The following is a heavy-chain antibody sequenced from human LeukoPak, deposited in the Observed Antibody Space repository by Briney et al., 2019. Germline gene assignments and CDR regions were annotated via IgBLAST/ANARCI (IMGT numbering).Heavy chain of an antibody. CDR2: IKQDGSEK. Sequence: GGSLSLSCATSGFTFSDYWMNWVRQAPGKGLEWVANIKQDGSEKYYVDSLKGRFTISRDNAKNSLYLQMNSLRADDTAVYYCAGGVGWVIDLWGQGTLVTVSS. V-gene: IGHV3-7*01. CDR1: GFTFSDYW. CDR3: AGGVGWVIDL. D-gene: IGHD3-22*01. J-gene: IGHJ5*02.